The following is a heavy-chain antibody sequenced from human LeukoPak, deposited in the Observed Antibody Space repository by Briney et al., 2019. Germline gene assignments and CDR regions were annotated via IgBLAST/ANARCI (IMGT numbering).Heavy chain of an antibody. V-gene: IGHV4-31*03. CDR3: ARALSVGYSYGYDAFDI. CDR1: GGSISSGGYY. CDR2: IYYSGST. J-gene: IGHJ3*02. Sequence: PSETLSLTCTVSGGSISSGGYYWSWIRQHPGKGLEWIGYIYYSGSTYYNPSLKSRVTISVDTSKNQFSLKLSSVTAADTAVYYCARALSVGYSYGYDAFDIWGQGTMVTVSS. D-gene: IGHD5-18*01.